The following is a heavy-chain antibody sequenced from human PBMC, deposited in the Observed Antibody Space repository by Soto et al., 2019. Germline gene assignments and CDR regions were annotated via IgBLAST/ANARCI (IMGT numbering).Heavy chain of an antibody. Sequence: GGSLRLSCAASGFTFSSYSMNWVRQAPGKGLEWVSSISSSSSYIYYADSVKGRFTISRDNAKNSLYLQMNSLRAEDTAVYYCARDRDSGYGSYYCYGMDVRGQGTTVTVSS. D-gene: IGHD5-12*01. CDR2: ISSSSSYI. J-gene: IGHJ6*02. V-gene: IGHV3-21*01. CDR3: ARDRDSGYGSYYCYGMDV. CDR1: GFTFSSYS.